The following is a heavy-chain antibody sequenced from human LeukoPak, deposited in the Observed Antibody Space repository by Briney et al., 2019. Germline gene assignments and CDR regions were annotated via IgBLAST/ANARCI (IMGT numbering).Heavy chain of an antibody. V-gene: IGHV1-2*02. D-gene: IGHD4-17*01. CDR2: INPNSGGT. Sequence: ASVKVSCKASGYTFTGYYMHWVRQAPGQGLEWMGWINPNSGGTNYAQKLQGRVTMTTDTSTSTAYMELRSLRSDDTAVYYCAREWSDYGDHKSFDYWGQGTLVTVSS. CDR1: GYTFTGYY. CDR3: AREWSDYGDHKSFDY. J-gene: IGHJ4*02.